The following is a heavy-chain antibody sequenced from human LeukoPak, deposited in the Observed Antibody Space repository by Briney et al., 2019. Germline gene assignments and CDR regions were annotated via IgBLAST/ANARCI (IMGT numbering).Heavy chain of an antibody. CDR2: ISSSGSTL. D-gene: IGHD3-10*01. Sequence: GGSLRLACAASGFTFSSYELNWVRQSPGKGLEWISYISSSGSTLYYADSVKGQFTISRDNAKDSLYLQMNSLRAEDTAVYYCATDFKLTYGSGSWGQGTLVTVSS. CDR3: ATDFKLTYGSGS. V-gene: IGHV3-48*03. J-gene: IGHJ4*02. CDR1: GFTFSSYE.